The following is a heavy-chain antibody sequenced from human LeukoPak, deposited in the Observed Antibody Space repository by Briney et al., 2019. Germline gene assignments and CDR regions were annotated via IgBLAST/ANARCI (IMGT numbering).Heavy chain of an antibody. CDR2: IKGDGSEK. J-gene: IGHJ4*02. D-gene: IGHD3-10*01. Sequence: GGSLRLSCAASEFTFNNYWMSWVRQAPGKGLEWVANIKGDGSEKYCVDSVKGRFTISRDNAKNSLYLQLNSLRAEDTAVYYCAKGSYYYWGQGTLVTVSS. CDR3: AKGSYYY. V-gene: IGHV3-7*05. CDR1: EFTFNNYW.